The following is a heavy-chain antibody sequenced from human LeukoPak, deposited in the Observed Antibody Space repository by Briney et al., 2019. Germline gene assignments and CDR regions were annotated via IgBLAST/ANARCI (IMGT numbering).Heavy chain of an antibody. Sequence: ASVKVSCKASGYTFTSYGISWVRQAPGQGLEWMGWITTYNGNTNYAQKVQGRVTMTTDTSTSTAYMELRSLRSDDTAVYYCARDRTDSYGSGMNYWGQGTLVTVSS. D-gene: IGHD3-10*01. V-gene: IGHV1-18*01. CDR2: ITTYNGNT. CDR1: GYTFTSYG. J-gene: IGHJ4*02. CDR3: ARDRTDSYGSGMNY.